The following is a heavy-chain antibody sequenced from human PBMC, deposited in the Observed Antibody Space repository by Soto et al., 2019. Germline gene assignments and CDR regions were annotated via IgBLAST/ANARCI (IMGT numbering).Heavy chain of an antibody. CDR3: VRGGHGSGSYLGSY. J-gene: IGHJ4*02. V-gene: IGHV3-7*03. CDR1: GFTFTTYW. CDR2: IRQDGGAQ. Sequence: EVQLVESGGGLAQPGGSLRLSCVASGFTFTTYWMSWVRQAPGKGLEWVTNIRQDGGAQYYVDSVKGRFTISRDNAKNSVYLQMDSLRAEDTAVYYCVRGGHGSGSYLGSYWGQGILVTVSA. D-gene: IGHD3-10*01.